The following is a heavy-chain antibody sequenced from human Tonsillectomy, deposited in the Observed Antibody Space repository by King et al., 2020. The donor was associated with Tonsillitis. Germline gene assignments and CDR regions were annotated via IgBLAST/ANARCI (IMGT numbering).Heavy chain of an antibody. CDR1: GLTLSSFG. J-gene: IGHJ4*02. Sequence: VQLVESGGGVVQPGRSLRLSCAASGLTLSSFGMHWVRQPPAKGLQWVAVISYDGSYKYYADSVKGRFTIPRDISKNTLYLQMNSLRAEDTAVYYWAKEEGYYYDSSGYYGYDYWGQGTLVTVSS. V-gene: IGHV3-30*18. D-gene: IGHD3-22*01. CDR2: ISYDGSYK. CDR3: AKEEGYYYDSSGYYGYDY.